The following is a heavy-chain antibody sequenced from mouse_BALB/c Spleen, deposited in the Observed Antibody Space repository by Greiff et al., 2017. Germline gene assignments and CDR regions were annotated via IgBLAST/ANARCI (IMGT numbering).Heavy chain of an antibody. CDR3: ARGGYGSSYDFDV. Sequence: QVQLKESGPELVRPGVSVKLSCKASGYTFTSYWMHWVKQRPGQGLEWIGEINPSNGRTNYNEKFKSKATLTVDKSSSTAYMQLSSLTSEDSAVYYCARGGYGSSYDFDVWGAGTTVTVSS. CDR1: GYTFTSYW. D-gene: IGHD1-1*01. CDR2: INPSNGRT. V-gene: IGHV1S81*02. J-gene: IGHJ1*01.